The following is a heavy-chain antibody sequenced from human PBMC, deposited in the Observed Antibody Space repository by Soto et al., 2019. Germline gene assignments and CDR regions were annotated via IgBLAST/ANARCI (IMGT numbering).Heavy chain of an antibody. V-gene: IGHV1-18*04. Sequence: QVQLVQSGAEVKKPGASVKVSCKASGYSFTTNGITWVRQAPGQGLEWMGWISAYNGNIKYAQKFQGRVSMTTDTSTSTAYMELRSLSSDDTAVYFCAKVPITAAGYNWFDPWGQGTLVIVSS. CDR2: ISAYNGNI. D-gene: IGHD6-13*01. CDR3: AKVPITAAGYNWFDP. J-gene: IGHJ5*02. CDR1: GYSFTTNG.